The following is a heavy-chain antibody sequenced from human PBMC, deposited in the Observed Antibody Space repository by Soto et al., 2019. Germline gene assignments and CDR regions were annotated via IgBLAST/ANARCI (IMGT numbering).Heavy chain of an antibody. CDR2: ISGSGCST. V-gene: IGHV3-23*01. CDR3: AKFGSSGYQFDY. D-gene: IGHD3-22*01. J-gene: IGHJ4*02. Sequence: PGGCMRLSCAASGFNFSSYAMSWVRQAPGKGLEWVSAISGSGCSTYYADSVKGRFTSSRDNSKNTLYLQMNSLRAEDTAVYYCAKFGSSGYQFDYWGQGTLVIFSS. CDR1: GFNFSSYA.